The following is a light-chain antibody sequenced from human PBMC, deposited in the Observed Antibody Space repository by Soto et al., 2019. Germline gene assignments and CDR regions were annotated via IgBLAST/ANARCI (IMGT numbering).Light chain of an antibody. V-gene: IGKV3-11*01. Sequence: EIVLTQSPATLSLSPGERATRSCRASQSVSSDLAWYQQKPGQAPRLLIYDASNRATGIPARFSGSGSGTDFTLTISSLEPEDFAVYYCQQRSNWPLFTFGQGTRLEIK. CDR2: DAS. J-gene: IGKJ5*01. CDR1: QSVSSD. CDR3: QQRSNWPLFT.